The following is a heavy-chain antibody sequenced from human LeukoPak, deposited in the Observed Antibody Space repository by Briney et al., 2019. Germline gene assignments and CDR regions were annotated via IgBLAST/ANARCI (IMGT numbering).Heavy chain of an antibody. D-gene: IGHD4-23*01. CDR1: GFTFSSYW. V-gene: IGHV3-74*03. J-gene: IGHJ1*01. CDR2: TNTDGSST. CDR3: YGANAEH. Sequence: GGSLRLSCAASGFTFSSYWMHWVRQAPGKGLVWVSGTNTDGSSTMYADSVEGRFTIARDNAKNTLYLQMNSLRAEDTAVYYCYGANAEHWGQGTLVTVSS.